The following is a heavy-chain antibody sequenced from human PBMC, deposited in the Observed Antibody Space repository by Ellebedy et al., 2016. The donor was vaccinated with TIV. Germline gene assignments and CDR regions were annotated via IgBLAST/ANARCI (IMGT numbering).Heavy chain of an antibody. D-gene: IGHD1-7*01. Sequence: PGGSLRLSCAGSGFTFSNYAMNWVRQAPGKGLEWFSTVVGSSGSTYYADSVQGRFTVSRDNPKNTLYLQMNSLRAEDTAVYYCAKDVSVGTTQSFYGMDVWGQGTTVTVSS. CDR2: VVGSSGST. CDR1: GFTFSNYA. V-gene: IGHV3-23*01. CDR3: AKDVSVGTTQSFYGMDV. J-gene: IGHJ6*02.